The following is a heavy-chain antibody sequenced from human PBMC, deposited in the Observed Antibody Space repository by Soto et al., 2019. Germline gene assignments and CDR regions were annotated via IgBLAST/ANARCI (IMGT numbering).Heavy chain of an antibody. CDR2: ISYDGSNK. D-gene: IGHD6-13*01. CDR1: GFTFSSYA. J-gene: IGHJ4*02. Sequence: GGSLRLSCAASGFTFSSYAMHWVRQAPGKGLEWVAVISYDGSNKYYADSVKGRFTISRDNSKNTLYLQMNSLRAEDTAVYYCARDGEAAAGTFDYWGQGTLVTV. CDR3: ARDGEAAAGTFDY. V-gene: IGHV3-30-3*01.